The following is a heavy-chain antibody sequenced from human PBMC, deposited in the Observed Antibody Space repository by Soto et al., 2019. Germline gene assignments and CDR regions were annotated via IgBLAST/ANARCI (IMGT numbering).Heavy chain of an antibody. V-gene: IGHV2-5*01. CDR3: AHRQADSWSGYLSRAYYGMDV. CDR1: GFSLSTSGVG. J-gene: IGHJ6*02. Sequence: SGPTLVNPTQTLTLTCTFSGFSLSTSGVGVGWIRQPPGKALEWLALIYWNDDKRYSPSLKSRLTITKDTSKNQVVLTMTNMDPVDTATYYCAHRQADSWSGYLSRAYYGMDVWGQGTTVTVSS. CDR2: IYWNDDK. D-gene: IGHD3-3*01.